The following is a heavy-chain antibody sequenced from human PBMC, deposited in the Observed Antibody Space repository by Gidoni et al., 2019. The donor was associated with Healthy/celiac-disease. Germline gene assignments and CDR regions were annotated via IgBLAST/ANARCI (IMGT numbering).Heavy chain of an antibody. CDR1: GFPFSSFW. CDR3: ARDQPLYCDIVTGYAYYYYGMDV. D-gene: IGHD3-9*01. V-gene: IGHV3-7*01. Sequence: VKLVESGGGLVRPGGSLSLHCHASGFPFSSFWMSGARQAPGKGLEWVANIKQDGSEKYYVDSGKGRFTISRDNAKNSLYLQMNSLRAEDTVVYYCARDQPLYCDIVTGYAYYYYGMDVWGQGTTVTVSS. J-gene: IGHJ6*02. CDR2: IKQDGSEK.